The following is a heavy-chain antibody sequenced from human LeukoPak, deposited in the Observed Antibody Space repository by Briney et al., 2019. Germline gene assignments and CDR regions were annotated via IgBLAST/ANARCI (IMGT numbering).Heavy chain of an antibody. D-gene: IGHD5-18*01. CDR3: ARVTQLWEYYFDY. CDR1: GFTFSSYG. V-gene: IGHV3-30*02. Sequence: GGSLRLSCAASGFTFSSYGMHWVRQAPGKGLEWVAFIRYDGSNKYYADSVKGRFTISRDNAKNSLYLQMNSLRAEDTAVYYCARVTQLWEYYFDYWGQGTLVTVSS. J-gene: IGHJ4*02. CDR2: IRYDGSNK.